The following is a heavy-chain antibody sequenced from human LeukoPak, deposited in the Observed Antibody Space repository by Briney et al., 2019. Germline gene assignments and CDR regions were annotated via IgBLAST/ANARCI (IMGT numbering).Heavy chain of an antibody. V-gene: IGHV3-23*01. CDR3: ARGRGSWYGVYFDY. D-gene: IGHD6-13*01. Sequence: GGSLRLSCAVSGFAFGSEAMSWVRQSPARGLEWVASISPGGGTTYYADYVKGRFTISRDNAKNSLYLQMNSLRTEDTAVYYCARGRGSWYGVYFDYWGQGTLVTVSS. J-gene: IGHJ4*02. CDR1: GFAFGSEA. CDR2: ISPGGGTT.